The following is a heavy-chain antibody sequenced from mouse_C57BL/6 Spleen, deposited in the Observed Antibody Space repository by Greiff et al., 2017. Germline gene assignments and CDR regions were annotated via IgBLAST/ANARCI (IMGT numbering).Heavy chain of an antibody. V-gene: IGHV5-17*01. J-gene: IGHJ4*01. CDR3: ARRNYGGYYAMDY. CDR2: ISSGSSTI. Sequence: EVNVVESGGGLVKPGGSLTLSCAASGFTFSDYGMHWVRQAPEKGLEWVAYISSGSSTIYYADTVKGRFITSRDNGKKTLFLQMTSLRSEDTAMYYCARRNYGGYYAMDYWGQGTSVTVSS. CDR1: GFTFSDYG. D-gene: IGHD1-1*01.